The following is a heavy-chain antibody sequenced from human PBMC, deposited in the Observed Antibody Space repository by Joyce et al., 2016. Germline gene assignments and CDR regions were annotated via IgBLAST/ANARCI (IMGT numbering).Heavy chain of an antibody. CDR1: GFTLSSYS. D-gene: IGHD3-10*01. CDR3: ARGKDFYGPGSYSNWFDP. J-gene: IGHJ5*02. V-gene: IGHV3-21*02. Sequence: EVQLVESGGGLVKPGGSIRLSWSASGFTLSSYSMNWVSRAQGKGLEWVSSISSMISYIYYADSVKGRFTIARDNAKNSLYLQMNSLRAEDTAVYYCARGKDFYGPGSYSNWFDPWGQGTLVTVSS. CDR2: ISSMISYI.